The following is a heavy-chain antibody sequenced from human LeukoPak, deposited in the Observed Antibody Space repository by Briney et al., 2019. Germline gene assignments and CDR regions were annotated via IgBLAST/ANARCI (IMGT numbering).Heavy chain of an antibody. CDR3: ARDRRVVVTANDAFDI. D-gene: IGHD2-21*02. J-gene: IGHJ3*02. Sequence: SETLSLTCTVSGGSISSYYWSWIRQPPGKGLEWIGSIYYSGSTYYNPSLKSRVTISVDTSKNQFSLKLSSVTAADTAVYYCARDRRVVVTANDAFDIWGQGTMVTVSS. CDR2: IYYSGST. V-gene: IGHV4-59*12. CDR1: GGSISSYY.